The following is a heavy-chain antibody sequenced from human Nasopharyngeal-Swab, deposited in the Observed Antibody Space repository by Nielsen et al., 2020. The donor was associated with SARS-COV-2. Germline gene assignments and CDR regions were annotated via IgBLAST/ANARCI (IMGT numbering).Heavy chain of an antibody. CDR1: GVSIDSGAYY. Sequence: SETLSLTCSVSGVSIDSGAYYWTWIRQLPGKGLEWIGNIYFGGTYYNPSLESRLIISMDTSKNQFSLTLASVTAADTAVYYCARDRRTGYMDVWGKGTAVTVSS. D-gene: IGHD1-14*01. J-gene: IGHJ6*03. CDR2: IYFGGT. CDR3: ARDRRTGYMDV. V-gene: IGHV4-31*03.